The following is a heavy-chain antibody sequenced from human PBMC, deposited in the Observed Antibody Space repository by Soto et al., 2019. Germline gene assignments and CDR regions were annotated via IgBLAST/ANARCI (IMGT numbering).Heavy chain of an antibody. J-gene: IGHJ4*02. CDR1: GFSLNTNAVG. Sequence: QITLKESGPTLVKPTQTLTLTCTFSGFSLNTNAVGVAWIRQPPGKALEWLALLYWDDDKRYSPSLKRRHTITTDTSKNQVVLTMTNMDPEDTATYYCAHRRVRDSSGENFDSWGQGTLVTVSS. D-gene: IGHD6-19*01. CDR3: AHRRVRDSSGENFDS. CDR2: LYWDDDK. V-gene: IGHV2-5*02.